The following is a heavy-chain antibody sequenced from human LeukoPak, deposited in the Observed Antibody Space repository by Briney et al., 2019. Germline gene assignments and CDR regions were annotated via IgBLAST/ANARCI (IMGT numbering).Heavy chain of an antibody. CDR3: ARVYYGRTYDYWYFDL. Sequence: SETLSLTCTVSGGSISSGSYYWSWIRQPPGKGLEWIGRIYTSGSTNYNPSLKSRVTISVDTSKNQFSLRLSSVTAADTAGYFCARVYYGRTYDYWYFDLWGRGTLVTVSS. V-gene: IGHV4-61*02. CDR1: GGSISSGSYY. D-gene: IGHD3-10*01. CDR2: IYTSGST. J-gene: IGHJ2*01.